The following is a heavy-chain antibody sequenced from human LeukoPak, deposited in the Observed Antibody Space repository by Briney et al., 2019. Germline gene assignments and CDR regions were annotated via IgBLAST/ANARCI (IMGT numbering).Heavy chain of an antibody. D-gene: IGHD1-26*01. V-gene: IGHV4-39*01. CDR3: AGQGGSYSFDF. CDR2: IYYTGTT. J-gene: IGHJ4*02. Sequence: SETLSLTCIVSGGSIRSGSYYWGWVRQAPGKGLEWIGSIYYTGTTWYNPSLKSRVTMSVDTSKTQFPLRLSSVTAADMAVYYCAGQGGSYSFDFWGQGALVTVSS. CDR1: GGSIRSGSYY.